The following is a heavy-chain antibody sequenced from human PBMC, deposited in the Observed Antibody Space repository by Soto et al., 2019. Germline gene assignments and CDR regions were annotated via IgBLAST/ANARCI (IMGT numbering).Heavy chain of an antibody. D-gene: IGHD6-6*01. CDR2: IKQDGSEK. J-gene: IGHJ5*02. Sequence: GGSLRLSCAASGFTFSSYWMSWVRQAPGKGLEWVANIKQDGSEKYYVDSVKGRFTISRDNAKNSLYLQMNSLRAEDTAVYYCARDLSGYSSSSGLFDPWGQGTPVTVSS. CDR1: GFTFSSYW. V-gene: IGHV3-7*01. CDR3: ARDLSGYSSSSGLFDP.